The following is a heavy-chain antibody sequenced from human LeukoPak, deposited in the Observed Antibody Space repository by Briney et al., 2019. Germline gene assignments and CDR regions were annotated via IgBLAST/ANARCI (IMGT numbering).Heavy chain of an antibody. CDR1: GGSISSYY. D-gene: IGHD3-10*01. CDR3: ARLYYYGSGSSIGLVDY. CDR2: IYYSGIT. Sequence: PSETLSLTCTVSGGSISSYYWSWIRQPPGKGLEWIGYIYYSGITNYNPSPKGRVTLSVDTPKNQFSLKLSSVIAADTAVYYCARLYYYGSGSSIGLVDYWGQGTLVTVSS. V-gene: IGHV4-59*08. J-gene: IGHJ4*02.